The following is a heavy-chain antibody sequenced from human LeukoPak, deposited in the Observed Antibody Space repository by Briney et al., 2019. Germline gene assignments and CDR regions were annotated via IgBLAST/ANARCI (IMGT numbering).Heavy chain of an antibody. CDR3: AKEDIVSTMGNFDY. Sequence: GGSLRLSCAASGFTISSYAMSWVRQAPGKGLEWVSALTGSGATTNYADSVKGRFTISRDNSKNTLFLQMNSLRAEDTAVYYCAKEDIVSTMGNFDYWGQGTLVTVSS. D-gene: IGHD5/OR15-5a*01. CDR1: GFTISSYA. V-gene: IGHV3-23*01. CDR2: LTGSGATT. J-gene: IGHJ4*02.